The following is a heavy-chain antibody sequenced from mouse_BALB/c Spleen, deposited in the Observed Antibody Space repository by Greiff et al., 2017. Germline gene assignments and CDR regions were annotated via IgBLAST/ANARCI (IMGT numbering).Heavy chain of an antibody. CDR3: TRRGYYFDY. Sequence: LQQPGSELVRPGASVKLSCKASGYTFTSYWMHWVKQRPGQGLEWIGNIYPGSGSTNYDEKFKSKGTLTVDTSSSTAYMHLSSLTSEDSAVYYCTRRGYYFDYWGQGTTLTVSS. V-gene: IGHV1S22*01. J-gene: IGHJ2*01. CDR2: IYPGSGST. CDR1: GYTFTSYW.